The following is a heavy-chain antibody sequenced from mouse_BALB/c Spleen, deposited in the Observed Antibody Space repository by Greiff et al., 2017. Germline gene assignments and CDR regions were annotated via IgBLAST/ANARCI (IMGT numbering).Heavy chain of an antibody. Sequence: EVQLQQSGAELVKPGASVKLSCTASGFNIKDTYMHWVKQRPEQGLEWIGRIDPANGNTKYDPKFQGKATITADTSSNTAYLQLSSLTSEDTAVYYCARPMITTGYYFDYWGQGTTLTVSS. J-gene: IGHJ2*01. D-gene: IGHD2-4*01. V-gene: IGHV14-3*02. CDR2: IDPANGNT. CDR3: ARPMITTGYYFDY. CDR1: GFNIKDTY.